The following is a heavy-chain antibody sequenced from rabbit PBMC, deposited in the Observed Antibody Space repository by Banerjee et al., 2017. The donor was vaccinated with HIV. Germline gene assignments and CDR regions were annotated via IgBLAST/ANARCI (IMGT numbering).Heavy chain of an antibody. CDR1: GFDFSSYY. V-gene: IGHV1S7*01. CDR3: ARAGYGGYGYAVYFKL. CDR2: IYPGFGIT. J-gene: IGHJ4*01. Sequence: QLKETGGGLVQPGGSLTLSCKASGFDFSSYYMSWVRQAPGKGLEWIGIIYPGFGITNYASWVNGRFTISRDNAQNTVDLQMNSLTAADTATYFCARAGYGGYGYAVYFKLWGQGTLVTVS. D-gene: IGHD6-1*01.